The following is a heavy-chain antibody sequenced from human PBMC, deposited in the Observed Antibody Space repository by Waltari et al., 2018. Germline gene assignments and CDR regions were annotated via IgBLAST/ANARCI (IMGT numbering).Heavy chain of an antibody. D-gene: IGHD1-1*01. CDR1: GSMFTDSY. V-gene: IGHV1-2*02. Sequence: QVQLVQSGAGMKKPGGSVKVSCKASGSMFTDSYLHWVRQAPGQGLEWMGWISPNTGGTKYAQKFQGRVIMTRDTSISTVYMELTRLTFDDTAVYYCARVDSGTYTSLDFWGQGSLVTVSS. J-gene: IGHJ4*02. CDR3: ARVDSGTYTSLDF. CDR2: ISPNTGGT.